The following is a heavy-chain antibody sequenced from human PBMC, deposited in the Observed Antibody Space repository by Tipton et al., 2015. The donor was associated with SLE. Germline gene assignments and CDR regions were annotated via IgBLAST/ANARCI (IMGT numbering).Heavy chain of an antibody. CDR2: TRNKANSYTT. V-gene: IGHV3-72*01. J-gene: IGHJ3*02. D-gene: IGHD1-26*01. CDR1: GFTFSDHY. Sequence: GSLRLSCAASGFTFSDHYMDWVRQAPGKGLEWVGRTRNKANSYTTEYAASVKGRFTISRDDSKNSLYLQMNSLKTEDTAVYYCARRPIVGATWGAFDIWGQGTMVTVSS. CDR3: ARRPIVGATWGAFDI.